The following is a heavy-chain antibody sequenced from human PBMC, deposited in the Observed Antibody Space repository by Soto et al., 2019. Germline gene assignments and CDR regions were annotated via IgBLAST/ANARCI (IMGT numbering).Heavy chain of an antibody. J-gene: IGHJ4*02. CDR3: ARMERITMVRGVRPLDY. CDR2: IYYSGST. V-gene: IGHV4-39*01. CDR1: GGSISSSSYY. D-gene: IGHD3-10*01. Sequence: SETLSLTCTVSGGSISSSSYYWGWIRQPPGKGLEWIGSIYYSGSTYYNPSLKGRVTISVDTSKNQFSLKLSSVTAADTAVYYCARMERITMVRGVRPLDYWGQGTLVTVSS.